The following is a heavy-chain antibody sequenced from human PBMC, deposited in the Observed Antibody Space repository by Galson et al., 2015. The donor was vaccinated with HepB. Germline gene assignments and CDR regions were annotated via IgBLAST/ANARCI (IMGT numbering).Heavy chain of an antibody. J-gene: IGHJ3*02. V-gene: IGHV1-18*04. CDR1: GYTFTSYG. Sequence: CKASGYTFTSYGISWVRQAPGQGLEWMGWISAYNGNTNYAQKLQGRVTMTTDTSTSTAYMELRSLRSDDTAVYYCARDGYYYDDLDAFDIWGQGTMVTVSS. D-gene: IGHD3-22*01. CDR3: ARDGYYYDDLDAFDI. CDR2: ISAYNGNT.